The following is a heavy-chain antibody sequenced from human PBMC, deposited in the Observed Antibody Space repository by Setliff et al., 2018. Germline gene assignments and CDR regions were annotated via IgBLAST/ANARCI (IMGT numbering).Heavy chain of an antibody. Sequence: ETLSLTCGVHGGSFSGYQWTWIRQPPGKGLEWVANINQGGSDQFYVESVKGRFTISRDNAKNSLYLQMNSLRVEDTAVYYCARDVFDFRTGQAGPWGQGTLVTVSS. CDR3: ARDVFDFRTGQAGP. D-gene: IGHD3-3*01. CDR1: GGSFSGYQ. J-gene: IGHJ5*02. V-gene: IGHV3-7*01. CDR2: INQGGSDQ.